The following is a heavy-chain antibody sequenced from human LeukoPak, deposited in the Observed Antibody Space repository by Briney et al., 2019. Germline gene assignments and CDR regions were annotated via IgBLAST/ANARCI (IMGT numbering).Heavy chain of an antibody. D-gene: IGHD3-3*01. V-gene: IGHV5-51*01. J-gene: IGHJ3*02. CDR1: GYSFTSYW. CDR3: ARPRDDFWSGYYWADAFDI. CDR2: IYPGDSDT. Sequence: GESLKISGKGSGYSFTSYWIGWGRQMPGKGLEWMGFIYPGDSDTRYSPSFQGQVTISADKSISTAYLQWSSLKASDTAIYYCARPRDDFWSGYYWADAFDIWGQGTMVTVSS.